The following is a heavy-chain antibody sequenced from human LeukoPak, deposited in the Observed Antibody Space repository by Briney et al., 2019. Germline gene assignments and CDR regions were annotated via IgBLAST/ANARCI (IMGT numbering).Heavy chain of an antibody. CDR1: GYTFTNYD. CDR3: ASTNAGSNGNY. D-gene: IGHD1-1*01. V-gene: IGHV1-2*02. CDR2: INPNSGGK. J-gene: IGHJ4*02. Sequence: ASVKVSCKASGYTFTNYDINWVRQATGQGLEWMGWINPNSGGKNYAQKFQGRVTMTRDTSISTAYMELSRLRSDDTAVYYCASTNAGSNGNYWGQGTLVTVSS.